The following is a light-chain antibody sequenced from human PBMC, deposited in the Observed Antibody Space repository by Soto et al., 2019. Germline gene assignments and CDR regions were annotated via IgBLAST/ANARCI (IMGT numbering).Light chain of an antibody. J-gene: IGKJ2*01. V-gene: IGKV3-20*01. CDR1: QSVGDNY. CDR2: GAS. CDR3: QQYGSSPYT. Sequence: EIVLTQSPGTLSLSPGERATLSCRASQSVGDNYLAWYQQKPGQAPRLLIYGASSRATGIPDRFTGSGSGTDFTLTISDLEPEDFAVYYCQQYGSSPYTVGQGTKVDIK.